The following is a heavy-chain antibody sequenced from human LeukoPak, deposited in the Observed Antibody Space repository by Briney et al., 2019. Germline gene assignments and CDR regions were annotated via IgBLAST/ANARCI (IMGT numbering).Heavy chain of an antibody. CDR3: ARLSKGRYFDYIFDN. D-gene: IGHD3-9*01. V-gene: IGHV4-39*01. CDR2: IYYTGTT. Sequence: PSQTLSLTCTVSGGSVSSTEFYWGWIRQPPEKGLQWIGHIYYTGTTYYNPCLNSRVAMSVDTSQNQFSLKMASVTAADTAVYYCARLSKGRYFDYIFDNWGQGTLVTVSS. J-gene: IGHJ4*02. CDR1: GGSVSSTEFY.